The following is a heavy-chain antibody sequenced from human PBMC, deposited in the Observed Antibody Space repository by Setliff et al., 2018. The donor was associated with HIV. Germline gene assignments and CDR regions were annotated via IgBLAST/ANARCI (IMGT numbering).Heavy chain of an antibody. CDR2: ISYDGSNK. J-gene: IGHJ4*02. V-gene: IGHV3-30*04. CDR1: GFTFSSYA. D-gene: IGHD3-3*01. Sequence: QPGGSLRLSCAASGFTFSSYAMHWVRQAPGKGLEWAAIISYDGSNKYYADSVKGRFTISRDNSKNTLYVQMNSLRAEDTAVYYCAKPRRYNTYYLDHWGQGTLVTVSS. CDR3: AKPRRYNTYYLDH.